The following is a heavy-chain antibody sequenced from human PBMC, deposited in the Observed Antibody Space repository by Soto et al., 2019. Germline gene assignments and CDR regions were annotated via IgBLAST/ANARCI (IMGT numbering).Heavy chain of an antibody. Sequence: ASVKVSCKASGYPFTGYYMHWVRQAPGQGLEWMGWINPNSGGTKYAQKFQGWVSMTRGTSISTAYMELSRLRSDDTAVYYCAREGSGDSNFDYWGQGTLVTVSS. CDR1: GYPFTGYY. CDR3: AREGSGDSNFDY. CDR2: INPNSGGT. J-gene: IGHJ4*02. D-gene: IGHD4-17*01. V-gene: IGHV1-2*04.